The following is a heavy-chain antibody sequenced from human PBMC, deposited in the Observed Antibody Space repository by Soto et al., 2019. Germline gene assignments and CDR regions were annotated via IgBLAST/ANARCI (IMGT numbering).Heavy chain of an antibody. J-gene: IGHJ5*02. Sequence: SETLSLTCTVSGGSISSSSYYWGWIRQPPGKGLEWIGSIYYSGSTYYNPSLKSRVTISVDTSKNQFSLKLSSVTAADTAVYYCASTGIAAAGTLNWLDPWGQGTLVTVSS. CDR2: IYYSGST. V-gene: IGHV4-39*01. CDR3: ASTGIAAAGTLNWLDP. CDR1: GGSISSSSYY. D-gene: IGHD6-13*01.